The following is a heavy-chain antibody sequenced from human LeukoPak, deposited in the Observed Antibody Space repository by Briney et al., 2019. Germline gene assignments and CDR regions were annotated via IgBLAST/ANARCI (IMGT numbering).Heavy chain of an antibody. D-gene: IGHD1-26*01. CDR3: AKDETSGGLDP. Sequence: GGSLRLSCAASGFTFTSYGMNWVRQTPGKGLEWVSFISDSGYSTYYADSVKGRFTISRDNSKNTLYLQMNSLRAEDTAVYYCAKDETSGGLDPWGQGTLVTVSS. CDR1: GFTFTSYG. V-gene: IGHV3-23*01. J-gene: IGHJ5*02. CDR2: ISDSGYST.